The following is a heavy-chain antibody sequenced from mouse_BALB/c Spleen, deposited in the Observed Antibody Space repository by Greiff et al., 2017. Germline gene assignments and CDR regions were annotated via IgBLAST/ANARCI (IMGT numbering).Heavy chain of an antibody. CDR3: ARSLRGGYQYYYAMDY. J-gene: IGHJ4*01. CDR2: ISSGSSTI. D-gene: IGHD2-2*01. Sequence: EVMLVESGGGLVQPGGSRKLSCAASGFTFSSFGMHWVRQAPEKGLEWVAYISSGSSTIYYADTVKGRFTISRDNPKNTLFLQMTSLRSEDTAMYYCARSLRGGYQYYYAMDYWGQGTSVTVSS. V-gene: IGHV5-17*02. CDR1: GFTFSSFG.